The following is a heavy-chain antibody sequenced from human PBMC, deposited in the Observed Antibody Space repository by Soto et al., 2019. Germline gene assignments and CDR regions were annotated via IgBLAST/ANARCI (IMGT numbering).Heavy chain of an antibody. CDR3: VKVSTFYDILTGYYSTNFFDP. J-gene: IGHJ5*02. Sequence: GGSLRLSCSASGFTFSEYSMHWVRQAPGKGLQYVSTISSDGDITYYADSVKGRFTISRDNSKNTLYLQMDSLRPEDTAVYYCVKVSTFYDILTGYYSTNFFDPWGQGTLVTVSS. D-gene: IGHD3-9*01. V-gene: IGHV3-64D*06. CDR2: ISSDGDIT. CDR1: GFTFSEYS.